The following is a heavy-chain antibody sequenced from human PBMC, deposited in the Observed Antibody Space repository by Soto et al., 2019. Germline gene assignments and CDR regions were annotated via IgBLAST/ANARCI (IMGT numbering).Heavy chain of an antibody. Sequence: GGSLRLSCTASGFPFNNYYMTWVRQAPGKGLEWVSTISGSDGKTFYADAVKGRFSISRDTSQNTLYLQMNSLRADDTAIYYCARWSYLDYWGQGTRVTVSS. CDR3: ARWSYLDY. CDR1: GFPFNNYY. CDR2: ISGSDGKT. D-gene: IGHD3-3*01. V-gene: IGHV3-23*01. J-gene: IGHJ4*02.